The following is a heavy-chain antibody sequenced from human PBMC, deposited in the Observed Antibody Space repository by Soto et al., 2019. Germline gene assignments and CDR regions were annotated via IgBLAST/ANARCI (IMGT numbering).Heavy chain of an antibody. CDR2: LYYSGTT. Sequence: SETLSLTCTVSGGSVISGNHYWSWIRQPPGKGLEWIGYLYYSGTTKYNPSLKSRVTISVDTSKNQFSLRLTSVTAADTAVYYCARNGRYSYGYPSDNYYGMDVWGPGTTVTVSS. J-gene: IGHJ6*02. CDR1: GGSVISGNHY. D-gene: IGHD5-18*01. V-gene: IGHV4-61*01. CDR3: ARNGRYSYGYPSDNYYGMDV.